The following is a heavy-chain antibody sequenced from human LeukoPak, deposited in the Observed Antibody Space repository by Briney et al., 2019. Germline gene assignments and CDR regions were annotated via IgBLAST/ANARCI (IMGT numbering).Heavy chain of an antibody. J-gene: IGHJ4*02. CDR3: ARGNPGIAVAGLDY. Sequence: SETLSLTCAVYGGSFSDYYWSWIRQPPGKGLEWIGEINHSGSTNYNPSLKSRVTISVDTSKNQFSLKLSSVTAADTAVYYCARGNPGIAVAGLDYWGQGTLVTVSS. CDR2: INHSGST. D-gene: IGHD6-19*01. CDR1: GGSFSDYY. V-gene: IGHV4-34*01.